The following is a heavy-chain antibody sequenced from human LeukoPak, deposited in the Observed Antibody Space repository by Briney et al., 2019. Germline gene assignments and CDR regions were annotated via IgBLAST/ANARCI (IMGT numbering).Heavy chain of an antibody. V-gene: IGHV3-30*18. CDR2: ISYDGSNK. CDR1: GFTFSVYG. D-gene: IGHD2-21*01. Sequence: GRSLRLSCAASGFTFSVYGIHWVRQAPGKGLEWVAVISYDGSNKYYADSVKGRFTISRDNSKNTLYLQMDSLRGEDTAVYYCAKDFRIGYSAHFDYWGQGALVTVSS. J-gene: IGHJ4*02. CDR3: AKDFRIGYSAHFDY.